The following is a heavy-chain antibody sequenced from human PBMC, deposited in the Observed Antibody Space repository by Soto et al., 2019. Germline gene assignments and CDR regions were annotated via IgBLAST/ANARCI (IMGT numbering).Heavy chain of an antibody. CDR3: ARARRGYSSSSTINWFDP. V-gene: IGHV1-69*13. D-gene: IGHD6-6*01. CDR1: GGTFSSYA. CDR2: IIPIFGTA. J-gene: IGHJ5*02. Sequence: SVKVSYKASGGTFSSYAISWVRQAPGQGLEWMGGIIPIFGTANYAQKFQGRVTITADESTSTDYMELSSLRSEDTAVYYCARARRGYSSSSTINWFDPWGQGTLVTVSS.